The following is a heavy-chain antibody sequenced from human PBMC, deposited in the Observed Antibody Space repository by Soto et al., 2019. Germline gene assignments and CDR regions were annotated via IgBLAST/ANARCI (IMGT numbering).Heavy chain of an antibody. CDR2: IYYSGST. D-gene: IGHD2-21*02. CDR3: ARTYCGSDCYSRTFDY. J-gene: IGHJ4*02. Sequence: PSETLSLTCTVSGGSISSYYWTWIRQPPGKGLEWIGYIYYSGSTNYNPSLKSRVTISVDTSKNQFSLKLSSVTAADTAVYYCARTYCGSDCYSRTFDYWGQGTLVTAPQ. CDR1: GGSISSYY. V-gene: IGHV4-59*08.